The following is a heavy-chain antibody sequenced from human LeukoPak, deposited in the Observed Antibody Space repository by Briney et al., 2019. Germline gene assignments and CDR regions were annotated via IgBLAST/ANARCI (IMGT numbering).Heavy chain of an antibody. CDR1: GGSFSGYY. D-gene: IGHD2-2*01. CDR3: AREIVVVPGGIYYFDY. CDR2: INHSGST. V-gene: IGHV4-34*01. J-gene: IGHJ4*02. Sequence: SETLSLTCAVYGGSFSGYYWSWIRQPPGKGLEWIGEINHSGSTNYNPSLKSRVTISVDTSKNQFSLKLSSVTAADTAVYYCAREIVVVPGGIYYFDYWGQGTLVTVSS.